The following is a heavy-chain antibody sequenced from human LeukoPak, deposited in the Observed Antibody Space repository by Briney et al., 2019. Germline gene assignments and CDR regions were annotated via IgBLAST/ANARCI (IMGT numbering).Heavy chain of an antibody. D-gene: IGHD6-6*01. CDR1: GYTFTSYY. Sequence: GASVKVSCKASGYTFTSYYVHWVRQPPGQGLEWMGIINPSGGSTTYAQKFQGRVTMTRDTSTSTVYMELSSLRSEDTAVYYCATYSSSSLSGDYWGQGTLVTVSS. CDR3: ATYSSSSLSGDY. V-gene: IGHV1-46*01. J-gene: IGHJ4*02. CDR2: INPSGGST.